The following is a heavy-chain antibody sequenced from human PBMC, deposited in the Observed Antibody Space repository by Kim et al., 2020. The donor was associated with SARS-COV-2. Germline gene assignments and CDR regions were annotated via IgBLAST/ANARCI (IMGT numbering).Heavy chain of an antibody. CDR3: ARGSYYYGSGNDY. V-gene: IGHV4-31*02. D-gene: IGHD3-10*01. Sequence: NNPSLRRRVTISEDTSKTQFSLKLSSVTAADTAVYYCARGSYYYGSGNDYWGQGTLVTVSS. J-gene: IGHJ4*02.